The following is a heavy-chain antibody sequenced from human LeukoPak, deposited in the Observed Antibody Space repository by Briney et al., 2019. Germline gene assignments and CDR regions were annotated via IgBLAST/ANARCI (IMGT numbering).Heavy chain of an antibody. CDR3: ARGLDPYSSSCGY. D-gene: IGHD6-13*01. CDR1: GGSISSGSYY. V-gene: IGHV4-61*02. Sequence: SETLSLTCTVSGGSISSGSYYWSWIRQPAGKGLEWIGRIYTSGSTNYNPSLKSRVTISVDTSKNQFSLKLSSVTAADTAVYYRARGLDPYSSSCGYWGQGTLVTVSS. CDR2: IYTSGST. J-gene: IGHJ4*02.